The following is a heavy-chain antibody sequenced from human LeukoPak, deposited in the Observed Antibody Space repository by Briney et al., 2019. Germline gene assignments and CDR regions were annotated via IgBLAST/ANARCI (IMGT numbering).Heavy chain of an antibody. CDR2: INHSGST. CDR1: GGSFSGYY. Sequence: PSETLSLTCVVYGGSFSGYYWSWIRQPPGKGLEWIGEINHSGSTNYNPSLKSRVTISVDTSKNQVSLKLSSVTAADTAVYYCARGYSSGWNFDYWGQGTLVTVSS. J-gene: IGHJ4*02. D-gene: IGHD6-19*01. CDR3: ARGYSSGWNFDY. V-gene: IGHV4-34*01.